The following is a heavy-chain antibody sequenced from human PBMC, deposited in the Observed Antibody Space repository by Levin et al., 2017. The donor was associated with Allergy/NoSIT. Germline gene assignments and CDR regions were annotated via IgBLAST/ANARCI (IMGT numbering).Heavy chain of an antibody. CDR2: MSYRGNT. Sequence: SETLSLTCTVSGGSISSYFWSWIRQPPGKGLEWIGYMSYRGNTKYNPSLKSRVTISGDTPKNQFFLKLTSVTAADTAVYFCARQDGWFFDFGGQGALVTVAS. D-gene: IGHD2-15*01. CDR1: GGSISSYF. CDR3: ARQDGWFFDF. J-gene: IGHJ4*02. V-gene: IGHV4-59*01.